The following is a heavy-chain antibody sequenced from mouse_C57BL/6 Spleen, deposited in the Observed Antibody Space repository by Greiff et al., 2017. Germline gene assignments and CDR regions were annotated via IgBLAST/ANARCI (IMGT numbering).Heavy chain of an antibody. CDR1: GFTFSSYA. CDR3: ESFDGYYFY. J-gene: IGHJ2*01. CDR2: ISDGGSYT. Sequence: EVKVEEPGGGLVKPGGSLKLSCAASGFTFSSYAMSWVRQTPEKRLEWVATISDGGSYTYYPDNVKGRFTLSRDNAKHNLYLQMGHLKSEDTAMYYCESFDGYYFYWGQGTTLTVSS. V-gene: IGHV5-4*03. D-gene: IGHD2-3*01.